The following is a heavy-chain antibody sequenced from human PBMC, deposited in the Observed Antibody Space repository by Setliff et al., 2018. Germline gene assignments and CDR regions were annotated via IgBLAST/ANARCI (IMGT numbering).Heavy chain of an antibody. CDR3: ARAHCIGGYCYYGYFQY. Sequence: GASVKVSCKASGYTFTNNYIHWVRQAPGQRLEWLGLINPSGGYTNYAQKFQDRITLTRDTPTNTLYMELGSLRSEDTAVYFCARAHCIGGYCYYGYFQYWGQGTLVTVSS. J-gene: IGHJ1*01. CDR1: GYTFTNNY. V-gene: IGHV1-46*01. D-gene: IGHD2-21*02. CDR2: INPSGGYT.